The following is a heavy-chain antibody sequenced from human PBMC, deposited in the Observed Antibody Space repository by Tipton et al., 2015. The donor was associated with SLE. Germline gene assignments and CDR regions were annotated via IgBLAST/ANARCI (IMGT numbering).Heavy chain of an antibody. CDR1: GFTFDDYG. D-gene: IGHD2-15*01. J-gene: IGHJ4*02. V-gene: IGHV3-23*01. CDR2: ISSSGGTT. Sequence: SLRLSCAASGFTFDDYGMSWVRQAPGKGLEWVSTISSSGGTTYYADSVKGRFTITRDDTNNTLYLQMNNLTAEDTAVYFCAKRDNTLWGQGTLVTVSS. CDR3: AKRDNTL.